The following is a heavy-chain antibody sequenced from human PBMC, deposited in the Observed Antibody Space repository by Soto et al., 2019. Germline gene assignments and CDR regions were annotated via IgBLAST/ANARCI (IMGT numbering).Heavy chain of an antibody. CDR3: ARKDVAFDY. CDR1: GFTFKNYA. CDR2: IYGSGGST. D-gene: IGHD5-12*01. V-gene: IGHV3-23*01. J-gene: IGHJ4*02. Sequence: EVQLLESGGGLVQPGGSLRLSCAASGFTFKNYAMTWVRQAPGKGLEGVSLIYGSGGSTDYADSVKGRFTISRDKSKNMLYVQMNSLRDEDTAVYYCARKDVAFDYWGQGIPVTVSS.